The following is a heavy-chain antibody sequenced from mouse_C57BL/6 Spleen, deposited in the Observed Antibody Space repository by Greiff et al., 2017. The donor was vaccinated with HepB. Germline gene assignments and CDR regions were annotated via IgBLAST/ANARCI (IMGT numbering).Heavy chain of an antibody. CDR2: IYPGDGDT. CDR3: ATVATRACFAY. Sequence: VQLQQSGPELVKPGASVKISCKASGYAFSSSWMNWVKQRPGEGLEWIGRIYPGDGDTNYNGKFKGKDTLTADKSSSTAYMQLSSLTSEDSAVYFCATVATRACFAYWGQGTLVTVSA. J-gene: IGHJ3*01. CDR1: GYAFSSSW. D-gene: IGHD1-1*01. V-gene: IGHV1-82*01.